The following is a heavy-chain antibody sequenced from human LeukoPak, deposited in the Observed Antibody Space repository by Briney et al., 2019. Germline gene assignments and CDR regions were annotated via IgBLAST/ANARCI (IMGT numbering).Heavy chain of an antibody. J-gene: IGHJ5*02. CDR2: IYHSGST. CDR1: GYSISSGFY. CDR3: ATYDYVWGSYRPNWFDP. D-gene: IGHD3-16*02. V-gene: IGHV4-38-2*02. Sequence: SETLSLTCTVSGYSISSGFYWGLIRQPPGKGLEWIGSIYHSGSTYYNPSLKSRVTISVDTSKNQFSLKLSSVTAADTAVYYCATYDYVWGSYRPNWFDPWGQGTLVTVSS.